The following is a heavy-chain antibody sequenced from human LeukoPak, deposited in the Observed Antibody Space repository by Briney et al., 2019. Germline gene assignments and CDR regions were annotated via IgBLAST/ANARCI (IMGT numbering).Heavy chain of an antibody. CDR3: AREGALHDTGDHYLSWFDP. CDR2: ISGYNGKT. V-gene: IGHV1-18*04. D-gene: IGHD2-8*02. Sequence: ASVKVSCKASGYAFTGYYMRWVRQAPGQGLEWMGWISGYNGKTNYAENLQGRVTMTTDTSTSTGYMELRSLRSDDTAVYYCAREGALHDTGDHYLSWFDPWGQGTLVTVSS. J-gene: IGHJ5*02. CDR1: GYAFTGYY.